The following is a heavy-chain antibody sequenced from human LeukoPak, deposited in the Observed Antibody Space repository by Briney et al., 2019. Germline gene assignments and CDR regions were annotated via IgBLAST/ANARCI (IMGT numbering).Heavy chain of an antibody. J-gene: IGHJ6*03. CDR3: ARDAIPWMARDYYYYYMDV. CDR2: IIPIFGTA. Sequence: SVKVSCKASGYTFTSYGISWVRQAPGQGLEWMGGIIPIFGTANYAQKFQGRVTITADESTSTAYMELSSLRSEDTAVYYCARDAIPWMARDYYYYYMDVWGKGTTVTVSS. V-gene: IGHV1-69*13. D-gene: IGHD2-2*02. CDR1: GYTFTSYG.